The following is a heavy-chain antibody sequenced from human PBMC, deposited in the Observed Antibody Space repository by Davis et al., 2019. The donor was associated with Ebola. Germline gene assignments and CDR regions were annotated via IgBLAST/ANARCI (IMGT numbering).Heavy chain of an antibody. CDR3: ARDNSGYDFGAFDI. D-gene: IGHD5-12*01. Sequence: AASVKVSCKASGYTFTSYAISWVRQAPGQGLEWMGGIIPIFGTANYAQKFQGRVTITADESTSTAYMELSSLKSEDTAVYYCARDNSGYDFGAFDIWGQGTMVTVSS. CDR1: GYTFTSYA. CDR2: IIPIFGTA. J-gene: IGHJ3*02. V-gene: IGHV1-69*13.